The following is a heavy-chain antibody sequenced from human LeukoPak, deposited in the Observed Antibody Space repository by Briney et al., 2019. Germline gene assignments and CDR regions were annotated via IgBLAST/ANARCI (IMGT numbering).Heavy chain of an antibody. V-gene: IGHV4-39*07. CDR1: GGSISSSSYY. D-gene: IGHD5/OR15-5a*01. J-gene: IGHJ6*03. Sequence: SETLSLTCTVSGGSISSSSYYWGWIRQPPGKGLEWIGSIYYSGSTYYNPSLKSRVTISVGTSKNQFSLKLSSVTAADTAVYYCASVSVHYYYMDVWGKGTTVTVSS. CDR2: IYYSGST. CDR3: ASVSVHYYYMDV.